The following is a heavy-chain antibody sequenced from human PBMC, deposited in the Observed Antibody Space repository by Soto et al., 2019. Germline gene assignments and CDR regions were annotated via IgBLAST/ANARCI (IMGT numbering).Heavy chain of an antibody. J-gene: IGHJ6*02. Sequence: GGSLRLCYAASGFNFSSYGMHWVRQAPGKGLEWVAVIWYDGSNKYYADSVKGRFTISRDNSKNTLYLQMNSLRAEDTAVYYCARDRGLAIFGMVISEYYYYYGMDVWGQGTTVTVSS. CDR2: IWYDGSNK. V-gene: IGHV3-33*01. CDR1: GFNFSSYG. D-gene: IGHD3-3*01. CDR3: ARDRGLAIFGMVISEYYYYYGMDV.